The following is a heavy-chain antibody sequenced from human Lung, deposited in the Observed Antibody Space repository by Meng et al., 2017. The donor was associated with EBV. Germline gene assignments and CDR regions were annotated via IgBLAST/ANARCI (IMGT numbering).Heavy chain of an antibody. J-gene: IGHJ4*02. D-gene: IGHD2-15*01. CDR2: IYSSGST. V-gene: IGHV4-30-4*01. Sequence: QARVKEAGREAGSPGTSRSCTCKGPGGSTSIVVYDWSWIRKPPGKGLEGSGYIYSSGSTYYNPSLKSRVTRSVDTSKNQFSLKLSSVTAADTAVYYGAREWCSGGSCYPDYWGQGTLVTVSS. CDR1: GGSTSIVVYD. CDR3: AREWCSGGSCYPDY.